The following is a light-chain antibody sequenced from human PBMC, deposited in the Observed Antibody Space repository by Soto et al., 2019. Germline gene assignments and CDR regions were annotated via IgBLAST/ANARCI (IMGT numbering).Light chain of an antibody. Sequence: DIQMTQSPSTLSGSVGDRVTITCRASQTISSWLAWYQQKPGKAPKLLIYGASNLETGVPSRFSGSGSGTDFTLTISSLQPEDVATYYCQQYHDLPITFGPGTKVDI. CDR2: GAS. V-gene: IGKV1-33*01. J-gene: IGKJ3*01. CDR3: QQYHDLPIT. CDR1: QTISSW.